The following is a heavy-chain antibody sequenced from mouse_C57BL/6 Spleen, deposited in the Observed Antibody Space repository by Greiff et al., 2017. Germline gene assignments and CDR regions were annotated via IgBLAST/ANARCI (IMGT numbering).Heavy chain of an antibody. J-gene: IGHJ2*01. CDR3: ARRKPLNWYVDY. Sequence: QVQLQQPGAELVKPGASVKMSCKASGYTFTSYWITWVKQRPGQGLEWIGDIYPGSGSTNYNEKFKSKATMTVDTSSRTAYMQLSSLTSEDSAVDYCARRKPLNWYVDYWGQGTTLTVSS. CDR1: GYTFTSYW. D-gene: IGHD4-1*01. CDR2: IYPGSGST. V-gene: IGHV1-55*01.